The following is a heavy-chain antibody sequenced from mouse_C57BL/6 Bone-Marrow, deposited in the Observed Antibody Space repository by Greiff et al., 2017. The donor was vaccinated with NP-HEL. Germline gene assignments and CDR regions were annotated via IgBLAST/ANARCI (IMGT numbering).Heavy chain of an antibody. CDR2: IDPEDGET. CDR1: GFNIKDYY. CDR3: DSRSYYCSSYDGYFDV. D-gene: IGHD1-1*01. V-gene: IGHV14-2*01. Sequence: VQLQQSGAELVKPGASVKLSCTASGFNIKDYYMHWVKQRTEQGLEWIGRIDPEDGETKYAPKFQGKATITADTSSNTAYLQLSSLTSEDTAVSSCDSRSYYCSSYDGYFDVWGTGTTVTVSS. J-gene: IGHJ1*03.